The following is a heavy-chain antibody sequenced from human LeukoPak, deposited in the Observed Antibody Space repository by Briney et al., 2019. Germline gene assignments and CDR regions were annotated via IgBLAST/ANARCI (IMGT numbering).Heavy chain of an antibody. CDR1: GYSFTRNG. CDR2: ISANSGNT. J-gene: IGHJ4*02. Sequence: ASVKVSCKPSGYSFTRNGISWVRQAPGQGLEWMAWISANSGNTNYAQNFQDRVTLTTDTSTSTAYMELRSLRSDDTAVYYCTRDVNYAFDYWGQGTLVTVSS. V-gene: IGHV1-18*01. D-gene: IGHD2-2*01. CDR3: TRDVNYAFDY.